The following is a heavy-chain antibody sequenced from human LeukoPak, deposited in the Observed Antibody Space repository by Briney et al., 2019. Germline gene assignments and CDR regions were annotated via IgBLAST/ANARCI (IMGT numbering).Heavy chain of an antibody. Sequence: ASVKVSCKVSGYMFTELPIHRVRQTPAKGLEWMGGFDPADGEPVYAQNFKDRLTMTEDTSTETAYMNLRSLGSEDTAVYYCAAGPDCSSTSCLFEFWGQGTLVTVSS. CDR1: GYMFTELP. CDR2: FDPADGEP. CDR3: AAGPDCSSTSCLFEF. J-gene: IGHJ4*02. D-gene: IGHD2-2*01. V-gene: IGHV1-24*01.